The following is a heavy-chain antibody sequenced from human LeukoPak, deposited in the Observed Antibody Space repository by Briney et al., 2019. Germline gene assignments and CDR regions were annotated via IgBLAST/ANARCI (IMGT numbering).Heavy chain of an antibody. CDR1: GFTFDDYA. J-gene: IGHJ3*02. Sequence: PGRSLRLSCAASGFTFDDYAMHWVRQAPGKGLEGVSGISWNSGSIGYADSVKGRFTISRDNAKNSLYLQMNSLRAEDMALYYCAKGASRDDILTGYDAFDIWGQGTMVTVSS. V-gene: IGHV3-9*03. CDR2: ISWNSGSI. D-gene: IGHD3-9*01. CDR3: AKGASRDDILTGYDAFDI.